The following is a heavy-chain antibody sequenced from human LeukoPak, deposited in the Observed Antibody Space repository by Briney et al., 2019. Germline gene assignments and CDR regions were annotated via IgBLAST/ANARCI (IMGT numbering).Heavy chain of an antibody. CDR2: IRYDGSNK. J-gene: IGHJ4*02. D-gene: IGHD3-3*01. CDR1: GFTFSSYG. V-gene: IGHV3-30*02. Sequence: GGSLRLSCAASGFTFSSYGMHWVRQAPGKGLEWVAFIRYDGSNKYYADSVKGRFTISRDNSKNTLYLQMNSLRAEDTAVYYCAKLTPGITIFSNFFDYWGQGTLVTVSS. CDR3: AKLTPGITIFSNFFDY.